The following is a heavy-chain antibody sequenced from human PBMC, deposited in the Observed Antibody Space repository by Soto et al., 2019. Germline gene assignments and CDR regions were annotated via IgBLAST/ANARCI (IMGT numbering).Heavy chain of an antibody. J-gene: IGHJ4*02. Sequence: QVQLVQSGSEVKKSGASVRVSCRASGFTFTTSGITWVRQAPGQGLEWMGWFNLYNGDTNYAQKFQGRVTMTTDASTTTPYMELRSLRSDDTAMYYCARDLFGELPNWGQGTRVTVSS. V-gene: IGHV1-18*01. CDR2: FNLYNGDT. CDR3: ARDLFGELPN. CDR1: GFTFTTSG. D-gene: IGHD3-10*01.